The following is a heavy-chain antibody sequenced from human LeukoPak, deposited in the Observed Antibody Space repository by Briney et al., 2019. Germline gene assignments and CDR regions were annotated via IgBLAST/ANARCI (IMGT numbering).Heavy chain of an antibody. J-gene: IGHJ4*02. Sequence: SETLSLTCTVSGGSISSSSFYWGWNRQPPGKGLVWIGSIHYSGSTYYNPSLKSRVTLSADASKNQFSLKLSSVTAADTAVYFCARHYYGSGSFGYWGQGTLVTVSS. CDR2: IHYSGST. D-gene: IGHD3-10*01. CDR3: ARHYYGSGSFGY. V-gene: IGHV4-39*01. CDR1: GGSISSSSFY.